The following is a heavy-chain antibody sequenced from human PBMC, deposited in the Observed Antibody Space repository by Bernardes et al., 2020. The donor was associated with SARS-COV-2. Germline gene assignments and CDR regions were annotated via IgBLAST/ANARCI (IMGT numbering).Heavy chain of an antibody. CDR2: IYSGGST. J-gene: IGHJ3*02. Sequence: GGSLRLSCAASGFTVSSNYMSWVRQAPGKGLEWVSVIYSGGSTYYADSVKGRFTISRDNSKNTLYLQMNSLRAEDTAVYYCAREGSMVRGDGAFDIWGQGTMVTVSS. CDR3: AREGSMVRGDGAFDI. D-gene: IGHD3-10*01. V-gene: IGHV3-66*02. CDR1: GFTVSSNY.